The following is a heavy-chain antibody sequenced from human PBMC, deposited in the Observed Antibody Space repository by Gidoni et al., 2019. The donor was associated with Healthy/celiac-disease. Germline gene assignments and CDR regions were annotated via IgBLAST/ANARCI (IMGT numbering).Heavy chain of an antibody. CDR2: IKQDGSEK. CDR1: GFTFSSYW. J-gene: IGHJ4*02. Sequence: EVQLVESGGGLVQPGGSLRLSCAASGFTFSSYWMSWVRQAPGKGLEWVANIKQDGSEKYYVDSVKGRFTISRDNAKNSLYLQMNSLRAEDTAVYYCARDAYDFWSGYLTSYYFDYWGQGTLVTVSS. V-gene: IGHV3-7*01. D-gene: IGHD3-3*01. CDR3: ARDAYDFWSGYLTSYYFDY.